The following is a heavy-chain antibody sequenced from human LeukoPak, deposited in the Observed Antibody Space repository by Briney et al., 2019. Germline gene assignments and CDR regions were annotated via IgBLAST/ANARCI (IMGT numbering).Heavy chain of an antibody. V-gene: IGHV1-69*01. CDR3: ASPDVDTNYYYYMDV. CDR1: GGSFSTYA. Sequence: SVKVSCKASGGSFSTYAFSWVRQAPGQGLEWMGGIIPMFGTTNYAQKFQGRVTITADESTSTAYMELISLRSEDTAVYYCASPDVDTNYYYYMDVWGKGTTVTVSS. D-gene: IGHD5-18*01. J-gene: IGHJ6*03. CDR2: IIPMFGTT.